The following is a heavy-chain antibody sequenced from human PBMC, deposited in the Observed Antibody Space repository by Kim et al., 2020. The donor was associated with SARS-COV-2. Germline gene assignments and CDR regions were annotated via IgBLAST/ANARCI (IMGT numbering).Heavy chain of an antibody. J-gene: IGHJ3*02. CDR1: GYTFTSYY. Sequence: ASVKVSCKASGYTFTSYYMHWVRQAPGQGLEWMGIINPSGGSTSYAQKFQGRVTMTRDTSTSTVYMELSSLRSEDTAVYYCAGGDTMVRGVIITLPDAFDIWGQGTMVTVSS. CDR3: AGGDTMVRGVIITLPDAFDI. D-gene: IGHD3-10*01. CDR2: INPSGGST. V-gene: IGHV1-46*01.